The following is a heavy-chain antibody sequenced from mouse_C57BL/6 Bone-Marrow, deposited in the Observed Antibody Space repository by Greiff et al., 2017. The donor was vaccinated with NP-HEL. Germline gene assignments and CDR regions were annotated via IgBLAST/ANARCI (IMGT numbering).Heavy chain of an antibody. CDR1: GFTFSSYG. Sequence: EVQVVESGGDLVKPGGSLKLSCAASGFTFSSYGMSWVRQTPDKRLEWVATISSGGSYTYYPDSVKGRFTISRDNAKNTLYLQMSSLKSEDTAMYYCARQESLDYWGQGTTLTVSS. J-gene: IGHJ2*01. CDR2: ISSGGSYT. CDR3: ARQESLDY. V-gene: IGHV5-6*01.